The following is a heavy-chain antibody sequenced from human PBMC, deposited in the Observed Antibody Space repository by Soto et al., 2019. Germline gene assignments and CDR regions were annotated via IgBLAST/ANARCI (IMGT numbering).Heavy chain of an antibody. CDR1: GFTFRIYS. CDR3: ARDATFGTKGGSFDI. D-gene: IGHD3-16*01. V-gene: IGHV3-33*01. CDR2: MWYDGTNK. Sequence: QVQLVESGGGVVQPGRSLRLSCAASGFTFRIYSMHWVRQSPGKGLEWVAVMWYDGTNKYYGESVKGRFTISRDNSENTLYLQMNSLRVEVTAVYYCARDATFGTKGGSFDIWGHGTLVTVSS. J-gene: IGHJ3*02.